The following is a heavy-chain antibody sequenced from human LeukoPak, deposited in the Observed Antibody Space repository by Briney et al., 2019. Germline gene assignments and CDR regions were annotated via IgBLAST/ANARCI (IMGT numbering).Heavy chain of an antibody. CDR2: IIPILGIA. CDR3: ARAITVTLGGSDY. J-gene: IGHJ4*02. CDR1: GGTFSSYT. Sequence: ASVKVSCKASGGTFSSYTISWVRQAPGQGLEWMGRIIPILGIANYAQKFHGRVTITADKSTSTAYMELSSLRSEDTAVYYCARAITVTLGGSDYWGQGTLVTVSS. V-gene: IGHV1-69*02. D-gene: IGHD1-20*01.